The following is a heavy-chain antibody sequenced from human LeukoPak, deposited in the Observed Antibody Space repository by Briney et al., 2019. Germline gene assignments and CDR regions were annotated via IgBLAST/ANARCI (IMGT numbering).Heavy chain of an antibody. D-gene: IGHD6-19*01. Sequence: GGSLRLSCSASGFTFINYAITWVRQAPGKGLIWVSTLTAGGTTTYYADSVKGRFTTSRDTSKNTLYLHMNSLRAEDTAVYYCTKKSSGWHGEDYWGQGTLVTVSS. CDR1: GFTFINYA. V-gene: IGHV3-23*01. J-gene: IGHJ4*02. CDR2: LTAGGTTT. CDR3: TKKSSGWHGEDY.